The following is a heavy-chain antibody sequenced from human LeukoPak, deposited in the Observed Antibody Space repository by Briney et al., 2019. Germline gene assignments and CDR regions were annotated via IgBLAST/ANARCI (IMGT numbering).Heavy chain of an antibody. CDR3: ARDQAAAGTGY. D-gene: IGHD6-13*01. Sequence: SETLSLTCTVSGGSISSSSYYWGWIRQPPGKGLEWIGSIYYSGSTYYNPSLKSRVTISVDTSKNQFSLKLSSVTAADTAVYYCARDQAAAGTGYWGQGTLATVSS. J-gene: IGHJ4*02. CDR1: GGSISSSSYY. CDR2: IYYSGST. V-gene: IGHV4-39*07.